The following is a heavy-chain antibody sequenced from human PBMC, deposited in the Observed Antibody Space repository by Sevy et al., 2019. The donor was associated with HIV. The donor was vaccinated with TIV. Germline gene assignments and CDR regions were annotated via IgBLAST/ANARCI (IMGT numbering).Heavy chain of an antibody. J-gene: IGHJ2*01. D-gene: IGHD5-18*01. Sequence: ASVKVSCKASGGTFSSYAISWVRQAPGQGLEWMGGIIPIFGTANYAQKFQGRVTITADESTSTAYMELSSLRSEDTAVYYCARETPDTAMVLGSYFDLWGRGTLVTVSS. CDR3: ARETPDTAMVLGSYFDL. CDR1: GGTFSSYA. CDR2: IIPIFGTA. V-gene: IGHV1-69*13.